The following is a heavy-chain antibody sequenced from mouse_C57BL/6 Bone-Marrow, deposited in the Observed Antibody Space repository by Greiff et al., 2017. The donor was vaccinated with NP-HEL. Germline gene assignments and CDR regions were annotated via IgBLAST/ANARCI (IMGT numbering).Heavy chain of an antibody. CDR1: GYTFTDYN. V-gene: IGHV1-18*01. D-gene: IGHD1-1*01. J-gene: IGHJ1*03. CDR2: INPNNGGT. Sequence: DVKLQQSGPELVKPGASVKIPCKASGYTFTDYNMDWVKQSHGKSLEWIGDINPNNGGTIYNQKFKGKATLTVDKSSSTAYMELRSLTSEDTAVYYCARRITTVVAGRYFDVWGTGTTVTVSS. CDR3: ARRITTVVAGRYFDV.